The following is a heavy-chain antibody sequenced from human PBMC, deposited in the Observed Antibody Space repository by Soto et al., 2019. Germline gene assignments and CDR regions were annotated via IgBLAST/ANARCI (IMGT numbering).Heavy chain of an antibody. CDR3: DGGITVGGVNY. Sequence: QVQLVQSGAEVKKPGASVKVSCKASGYTFTSYYMHWVRQAPGQGLEWMGIINPRGGSTSYAQKFLDRVSKTRDTVTSTVYGELSSLRSEDTAVDYCDGGITVGGVNYWGQGTLVTVSS. J-gene: IGHJ4*02. V-gene: IGHV1-46*01. CDR2: INPRGGST. D-gene: IGHD3-16*01. CDR1: GYTFTSYY.